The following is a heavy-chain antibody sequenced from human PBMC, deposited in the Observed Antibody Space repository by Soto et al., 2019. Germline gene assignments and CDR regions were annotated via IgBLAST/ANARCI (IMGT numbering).Heavy chain of an antibody. CDR3: AKAYTSGWYPFPFDY. CDR2: ISGSGITT. J-gene: IGHJ4*02. V-gene: IGHV3-23*01. Sequence: EVQLLDSGGGLVQPGGSLRLSCAASRFTFSSYTMSWVRQAPGKGLEWVSGISGSGITTYYADSVKGRFTVSRDNSENTLYLQMNSLRAEDTAVYYCAKAYTSGWYPFPFDYWGQGTLVTVSS. CDR1: RFTFSSYT. D-gene: IGHD6-19*01.